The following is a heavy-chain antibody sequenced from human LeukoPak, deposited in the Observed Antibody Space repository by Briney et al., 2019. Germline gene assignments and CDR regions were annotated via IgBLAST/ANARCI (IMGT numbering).Heavy chain of an antibody. Sequence: GGSLRLSCAASGFAFNNYAMIWVRQAPGKGLEWASTTSGSGGSTNYADSVKGRFTISRDNSKNTLFLQMNSLRAEDTAVYFCAKSAGFCSDGSCYPAKYYFDYWGQGTLVTVSS. V-gene: IGHV3-23*01. D-gene: IGHD2-15*01. CDR1: GFAFNNYA. CDR2: TSGSGGST. CDR3: AKSAGFCSDGSCYPAKYYFDY. J-gene: IGHJ4*02.